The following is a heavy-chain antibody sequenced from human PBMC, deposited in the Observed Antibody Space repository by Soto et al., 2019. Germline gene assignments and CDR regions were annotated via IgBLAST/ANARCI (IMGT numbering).Heavy chain of an antibody. CDR1: GGSISSSSYY. V-gene: IGHV4-39*01. CDR3: ARVAARLRGMDV. D-gene: IGHD6-6*01. J-gene: IGHJ6*02. CDR2: IYYSGST. Sequence: SETLSLTCTVSGGSISSSSYYWGWIRQPPGKGLEWIGSIYYSGSTYYNPSLKSRVTISVDTSKNQFSLKLSSVTAADTAVYYCARVAARLRGMDVWGQGTTVTVSS.